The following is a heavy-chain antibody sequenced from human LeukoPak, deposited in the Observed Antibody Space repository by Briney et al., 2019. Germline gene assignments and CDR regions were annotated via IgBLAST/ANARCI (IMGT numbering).Heavy chain of an antibody. CDR1: GGSISSGALY. D-gene: IGHD3-16*01. V-gene: IGHV4-31*02. Sequence: PSQTLPHTLTVSGGSISSGALYWSWIRQHPGKGLEWIGYIYYSGSTYYNPSLKSRVTISVDTSKNQFSLKLSSVTAADTAVYYCARTHWGFDYWDERLLITVSS. J-gene: IGHJ4*01. CDR2: IYYSGST. CDR3: ARTHWGFDY.